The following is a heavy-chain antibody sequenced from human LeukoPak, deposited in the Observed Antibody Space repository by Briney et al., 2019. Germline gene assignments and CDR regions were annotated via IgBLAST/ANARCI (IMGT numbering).Heavy chain of an antibody. CDR1: GYTFTGYY. V-gene: IGHV1-2*02. CDR2: TDPKSGDT. D-gene: IGHD6-19*01. Sequence: VASVKVSCKASGYTFTGYYIHWVRQAPGEGLEWMGWTDPKSGDTKYAQKFQGRVTMTRDTSISTAYMELSRLRSDDTAVYYCARGSVAGNDYWGQGTLVTVSS. J-gene: IGHJ4*02. CDR3: ARGSVAGNDY.